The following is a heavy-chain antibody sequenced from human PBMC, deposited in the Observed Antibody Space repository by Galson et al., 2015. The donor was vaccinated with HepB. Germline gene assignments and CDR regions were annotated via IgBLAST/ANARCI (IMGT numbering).Heavy chain of an antibody. CDR2: IIPIFGTA. CDR1: GGTFSSYA. V-gene: IGHV1-69*13. D-gene: IGHD6-13*01. J-gene: IGHJ5*02. CDR3: ARHRAAAGYNWFDP. Sequence: SVKVSCKASGGTFSSYAISWVRQAPGQGLEWMGGIIPIFGTANYAQKFQGRVTITADESTSTAYMELSSLRSEDTAVYYCARHRAAAGYNWFDPWGQGTLVTVSS.